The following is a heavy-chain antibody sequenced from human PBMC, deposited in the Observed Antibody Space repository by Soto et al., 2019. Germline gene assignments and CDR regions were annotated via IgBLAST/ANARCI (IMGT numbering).Heavy chain of an antibody. J-gene: IGHJ5*02. CDR1: GGSISSGGYY. Sequence: SETLSLTCTVSGGSISSGGYYWSWIRQHPGKGLEWIGYIYYSGSTYYNPSLKSRVTISVDTSKNQFSLKLSSVTAADTAVYYCARSIRMRSVLTVVTPCFDPWGQGTLVTVSS. D-gene: IGHD2-21*02. CDR2: IYYSGST. CDR3: ARSIRMRSVLTVVTPCFDP. V-gene: IGHV4-31*03.